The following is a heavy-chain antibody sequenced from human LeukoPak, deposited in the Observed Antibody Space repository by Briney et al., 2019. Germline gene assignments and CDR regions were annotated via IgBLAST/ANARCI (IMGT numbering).Heavy chain of an antibody. J-gene: IGHJ3*02. CDR2: IYYTGST. Sequence: SETLSLTCTVSGGSMSSYYWSWIRQPPGKGLEWIGYIYYTGSTYYNPSLKSRVTISVDTSKNQFSLKLSSVTAADTAVYYCARGITYYDILTGYYLPRSSLTDAFDIWGQGTMVTVSS. CDR1: GGSMSSYY. D-gene: IGHD3-9*01. V-gene: IGHV4-59*08. CDR3: ARGITYYDILTGYYLPRSSLTDAFDI.